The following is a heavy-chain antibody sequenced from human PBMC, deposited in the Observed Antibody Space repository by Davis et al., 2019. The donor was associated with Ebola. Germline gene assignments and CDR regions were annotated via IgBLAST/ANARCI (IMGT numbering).Heavy chain of an antibody. J-gene: IGHJ5*02. Sequence: MPSETLSLTCAVYGGSFSNYYWNWIRQPPGKGLEWIGEINHSGSTNYNPSLKSRVAVSVDTSKNQFSLKLSSVTAADTAVYYCARLLYSYGSEYNWFDPWGQGTLVTVSS. D-gene: IGHD5-18*01. V-gene: IGHV4-34*01. CDR1: GGSFSNYY. CDR2: INHSGST. CDR3: ARLLYSYGSEYNWFDP.